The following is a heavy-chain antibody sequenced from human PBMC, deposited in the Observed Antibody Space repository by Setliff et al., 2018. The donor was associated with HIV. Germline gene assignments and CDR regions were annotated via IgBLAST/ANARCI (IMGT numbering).Heavy chain of an antibody. CDR3: ARGRDASTWYLSHFYSYYYLDV. CDR1: GGPLSGYF. Sequence: SDTLSLTCTVSGGPLSGYFWTWIRQTPDKGLEWIGDINHSGTTNYNLSLKSRTTLSLDTAKNQLSLKLTSVVAADTGLYFCARGRDASTWYLSHFYSYYYLDVWGNGTTVTVSS. J-gene: IGHJ6*03. V-gene: IGHV4-34*01. D-gene: IGHD6-13*01. CDR2: INHSGTT.